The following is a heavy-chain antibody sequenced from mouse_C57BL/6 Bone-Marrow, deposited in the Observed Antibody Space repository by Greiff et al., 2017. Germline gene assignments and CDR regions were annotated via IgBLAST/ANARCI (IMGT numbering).Heavy chain of an antibody. D-gene: IGHD4-1*01. CDR3: ARSKNCDSWFAY. Sequence: QVQLQQSGAELVRPGTSVKVSCKASGYAFTNYLLEWVKQRPGQGLEWIGVINPGSGGTNYNEKFKGKATLTADKSSSTAYMQLSSLTSEDSAVYFCARSKNCDSWFAYWGQGTLVTVSA. V-gene: IGHV1-54*01. CDR2: INPGSGGT. CDR1: GYAFTNYL. J-gene: IGHJ3*01.